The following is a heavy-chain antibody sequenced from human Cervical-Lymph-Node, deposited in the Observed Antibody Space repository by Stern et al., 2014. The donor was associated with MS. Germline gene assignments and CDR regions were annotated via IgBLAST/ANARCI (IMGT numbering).Heavy chain of an antibody. CDR2: INTSGGST. CDR3: ARVGRVTKDAFDI. Sequence: DQLVQSGAEVKKPGASVKVSCKASGYTFTSYYMHWVRQAPGQGLEWMGIINTSGGSTRYAQKFQGRVTMTRDTSTSTVYMELSSLRSEDTAVYYCARVGRVTKDAFDIWGQGTMVTVSS. D-gene: IGHD3-16*01. CDR1: GYTFTSYY. J-gene: IGHJ3*02. V-gene: IGHV1-46*01.